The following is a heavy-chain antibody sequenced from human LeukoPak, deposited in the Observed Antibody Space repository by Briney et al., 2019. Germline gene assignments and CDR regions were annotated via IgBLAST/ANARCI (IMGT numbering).Heavy chain of an antibody. V-gene: IGHV4-4*02. J-gene: IGHJ2*01. CDR3: AREYIVVVVADIDWYFDL. Sequence: SETLSLTCAVSGGSISSSNWWSWVRQTPGKGLEWIGQIYHSGSTNYNPSLKSRVTISVDKSKNQFSLRLTSVTAADTAVYYCAREYIVVVVADIDWYFDLWGRGTLVTVSS. D-gene: IGHD2-15*01. CDR2: IYHSGST. CDR1: GGSISSSNW.